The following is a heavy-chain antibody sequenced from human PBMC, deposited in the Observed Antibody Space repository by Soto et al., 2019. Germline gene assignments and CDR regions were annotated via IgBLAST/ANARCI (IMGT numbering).Heavy chain of an antibody. CDR2: IKNDGSGT. J-gene: IGHJ4*02. Sequence: EVQLVESGGGLVQPGGSLRLSCAASGFTFSTYWMHWVRQAPGKGLVWVSRIKNDGSGTYYVDSVEGRFTISRDNAKNSLYLQMNSLRAEDTAVYYCVRGEGDYYGGNGYLGRHWGQGTLVTVSS. CDR3: VRGEGDYYGGNGYLGRH. V-gene: IGHV3-74*01. D-gene: IGHD3-10*01. CDR1: GFTFSTYW.